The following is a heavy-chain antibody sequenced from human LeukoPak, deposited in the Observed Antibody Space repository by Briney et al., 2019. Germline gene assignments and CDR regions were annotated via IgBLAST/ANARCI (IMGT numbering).Heavy chain of an antibody. CDR1: GVTVSTNY. CDR2: IKQDGSEK. Sequence: PGGSLTLSCAVSGVTVSTNYMGWVRQAPGKGLEWVANIKQDGSEKYYVDSVKGRFTISRDNAKNSLYLQMNSLRAEDTAVYYCARRRAGELSRLYYFDYWGQGTLVTVSS. J-gene: IGHJ4*02. CDR3: ARRRAGELSRLYYFDY. V-gene: IGHV3-7*03. D-gene: IGHD3-16*02.